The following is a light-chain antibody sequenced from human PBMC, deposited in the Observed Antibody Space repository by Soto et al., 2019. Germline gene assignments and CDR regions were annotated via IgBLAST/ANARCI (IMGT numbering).Light chain of an antibody. CDR2: YIS. Sequence: EIVMTQSPGTLSLSPGEKATISCRASQTIGRNYLAWYQQKPGQAPRLLIYYISTRAADIPARFSGSGSGTDFTLTISSLQSEDSGVYYCQQHSQWPITFGQGTRLEIK. CDR3: QQHSQWPIT. CDR1: QTIGRN. J-gene: IGKJ5*01. V-gene: IGKV3-15*01.